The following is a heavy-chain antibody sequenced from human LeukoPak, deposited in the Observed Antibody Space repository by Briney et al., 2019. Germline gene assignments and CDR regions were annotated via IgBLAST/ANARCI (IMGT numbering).Heavy chain of an antibody. V-gene: IGHV3-21*01. CDR2: ISSSSSYI. Sequence: GGSLRLSCAASGFTFSSYSMNWVRQAPGKGLEWVSSISSSSSYIYYADSVKGRFTISRDNAKNSLYLQMNSLRAEDTAVYYCASSLARNWFDPCGLGTLVTVSS. CDR3: ASSLARNWFDP. J-gene: IGHJ5*02. CDR1: GFTFSSYS.